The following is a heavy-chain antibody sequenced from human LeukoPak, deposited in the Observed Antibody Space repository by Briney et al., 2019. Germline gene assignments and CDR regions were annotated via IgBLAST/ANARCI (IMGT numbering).Heavy chain of an antibody. D-gene: IGHD4-17*01. CDR1: GFNFGNYG. CDR2: ISGRGDTT. CDR3: AKNCRGLPDEPFDY. Sequence: PGGSLRLSCVASGFNFGNYGMSWVRQAPGKGLEWVSAISGRGDTTYYADSVKGRFTISRDNSKNTLYVQMNSLRAEDTAVYYCAKNCRGLPDEPFDYWGQGTLVTVSS. V-gene: IGHV3-23*01. J-gene: IGHJ4*02.